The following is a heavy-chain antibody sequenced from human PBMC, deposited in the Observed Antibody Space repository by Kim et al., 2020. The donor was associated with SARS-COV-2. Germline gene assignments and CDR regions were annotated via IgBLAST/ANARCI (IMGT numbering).Heavy chain of an antibody. CDR2: IYYSGST. J-gene: IGHJ6*03. CDR1: GGSISSYY. CDR3: ARDRADSGSYGGSRNYYYMDV. V-gene: IGHV4-59*01. D-gene: IGHD1-26*01. Sequence: SETLSLTCTVSGGSISSYYWSWIRQPPGKGLEWIGYIYYSGSTNYNPSLKSRVTISVDTSKNQFSLKLSSVTAADTAVYYCARDRADSGSYGGSRNYYYMDVWGKGTTVTVSS.